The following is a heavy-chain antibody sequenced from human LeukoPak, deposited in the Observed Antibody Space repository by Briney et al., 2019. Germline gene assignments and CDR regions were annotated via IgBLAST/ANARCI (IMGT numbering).Heavy chain of an antibody. CDR2: ISSSSSYI. CDR1: GFTFSSYS. Sequence: GGSLRLSCAASGFTFSSYSMNWVRQAAGKGLEWVSSISSSSSYIYYADSVKGRFTISRDNAKNSLYLQMNSLGAEDTAVYYCARYRREQWLSVDYWGQGTLVTVSS. J-gene: IGHJ4*02. D-gene: IGHD6-19*01. CDR3: ARYRREQWLSVDY. V-gene: IGHV3-21*04.